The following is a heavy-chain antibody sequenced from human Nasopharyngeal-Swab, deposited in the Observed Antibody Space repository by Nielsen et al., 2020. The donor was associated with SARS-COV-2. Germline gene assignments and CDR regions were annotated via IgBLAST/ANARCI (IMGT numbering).Heavy chain of an antibody. CDR3: AKDGTLLGYYYYGMDV. CDR2: IYSGGSST. J-gene: IGHJ6*02. Sequence: GGSLRLSCAASGFTFSSYAMSWVRQAPGKGLEWVSVIYSGGSSTYYADSVKGRFTISRDNSKTTLYLQMNSLRAEDTAVYYCAKDGTLLGYYYYGMDVWGQGTTVTVSS. V-gene: IGHV3-23*03. D-gene: IGHD2-8*02. CDR1: GFTFSSYA.